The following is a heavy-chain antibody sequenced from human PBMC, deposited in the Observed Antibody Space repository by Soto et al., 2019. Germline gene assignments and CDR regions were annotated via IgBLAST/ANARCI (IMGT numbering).Heavy chain of an antibody. CDR3: ARVQLEAKCFDP. V-gene: IGHV4-39*07. CDR1: GGSISSSSYY. CDR2: FYYSAST. J-gene: IGHJ5*02. D-gene: IGHD1-1*01. Sequence: SETLSLTCTGSGGSISSSSYYWGWIRQPPGKGLEWIGSFYYSASTYYNPSLKSRVTISVDKSKNQFSLKLSSVTAADTAVYYCARVQLEAKCFDPPGQRTLVT.